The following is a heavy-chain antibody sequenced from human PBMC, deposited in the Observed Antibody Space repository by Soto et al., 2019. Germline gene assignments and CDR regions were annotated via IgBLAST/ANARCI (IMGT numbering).Heavy chain of an antibody. J-gene: IGHJ3*02. V-gene: IGHV3-21*01. CDR2: ISSSSYI. D-gene: IGHD1-7*01. CDR3: ARDRNSNAFDI. CDR1: GFTFSSYS. Sequence: GGSLRLSCAASGFTFSSYSMNWVRQAPGKGLEWVSSISSSSYIYYADSVKGRFTISRDNAKNSLYLQMNSLRAEDTAVYYCARDRNSNAFDIWGQGTMVTVSS.